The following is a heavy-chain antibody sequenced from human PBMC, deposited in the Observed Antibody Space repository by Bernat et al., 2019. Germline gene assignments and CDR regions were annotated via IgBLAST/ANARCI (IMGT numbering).Heavy chain of an antibody. V-gene: IGHV3-23*04. D-gene: IGHD3-22*01. CDR3: ATRDYYDSSGYYWYYFDY. Sequence: VQLVESGGDLVQPGGSLRLSCAVSGFAFSTYAMTWVRQAPGKGPEWVSGISGSGDRTDYADSVKGRFTISRDNSKNTLYLQMNSLRAEDTAVYYCATRDYYDSSGYYWYYFDYWGQGTLVTVSS. CDR1: GFAFSTYA. CDR2: ISGSGDRT. J-gene: IGHJ4*02.